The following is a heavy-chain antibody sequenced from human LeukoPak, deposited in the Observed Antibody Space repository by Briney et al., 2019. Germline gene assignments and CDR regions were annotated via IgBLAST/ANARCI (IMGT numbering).Heavy chain of an antibody. D-gene: IGHD6-6*01. CDR3: ARGRAYSSYDY. V-gene: IGHV4-61*01. J-gene: IGHJ4*02. Sequence: SETLSLTCTVSGDSVSNGNYYWSWLRQPPGKALEWIGYIYYTGSTYYNPSLEGRVTISVDTSKNQFSLKLSSVTAADTAVYYCARGRAYSSYDYWGQGTLVTVSS. CDR1: GDSVSNGNYY. CDR2: IYYTGST.